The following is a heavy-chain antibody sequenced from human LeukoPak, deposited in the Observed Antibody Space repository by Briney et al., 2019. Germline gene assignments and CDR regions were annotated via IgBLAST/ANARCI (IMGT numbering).Heavy chain of an antibody. CDR1: GFIFGNAW. CDR3: ARGYAGGLNEDCMDV. Sequence: GGSLRLSCAVSGFIFGNAWMSWVRQAPGKGLEWVGRIRGETDGVTADYAAPVRGRFTISRDDSNNTVYLQMSSLKTEDTALYYCARGYAGGLNEDCMDVWGKGTMVTVS. D-gene: IGHD2-8*02. V-gene: IGHV3-15*01. J-gene: IGHJ6*03. CDR2: IRGETDGVTA.